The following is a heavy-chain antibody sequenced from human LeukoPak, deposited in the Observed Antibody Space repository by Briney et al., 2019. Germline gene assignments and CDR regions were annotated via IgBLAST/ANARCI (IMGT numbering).Heavy chain of an antibody. D-gene: IGHD2-15*01. V-gene: IGHV3-66*01. CDR1: GFFVSNNY. CDR2: IYSGGDT. CDR3: ARDLSLYCSGGSCYSLNY. Sequence: GGSLRLSCAASGFFVSNNYMSWVRQAPGKGLEWVSVIYSGGDTYYADSVKGRFTISRDNSKNTLYLQMNSLRAEDTAVYYCARDLSLYCSGGSCYSLNYWGQGTLVTVSS. J-gene: IGHJ4*02.